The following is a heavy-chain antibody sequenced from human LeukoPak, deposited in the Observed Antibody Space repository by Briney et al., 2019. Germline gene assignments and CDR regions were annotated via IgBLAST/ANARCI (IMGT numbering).Heavy chain of an antibody. J-gene: IGHJ6*04. CDR1: GGSFSGYY. V-gene: IGHV4-34*01. CDR3: ARARTMVRGVIIKPYYGMDV. Sequence: PSETLSLTCAVYGGSFSGYYWSWIRHPPGKGLEWIGEINHSGSTNYNPSLKSRVTISVDTSKNQFSLKLSSVTAADTAVYYCARARTMVRGVIIKPYYGMDVWGKGTTVTVSS. D-gene: IGHD3-10*01. CDR2: INHSGST.